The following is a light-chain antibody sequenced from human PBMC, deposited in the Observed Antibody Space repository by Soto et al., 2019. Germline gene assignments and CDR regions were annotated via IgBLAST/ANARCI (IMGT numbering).Light chain of an antibody. Sequence: DIQMTQSPSTLSASVGDRVTITCRASQSISSWLAWYQQKPGKAPKLLIYKASSLESGVPLRFSGSGSGTEFTLTISSLQPDDFATYYCQQYNSRTFGQGTKVEIK. J-gene: IGKJ1*01. CDR1: QSISSW. CDR3: QQYNSRT. CDR2: KAS. V-gene: IGKV1-5*03.